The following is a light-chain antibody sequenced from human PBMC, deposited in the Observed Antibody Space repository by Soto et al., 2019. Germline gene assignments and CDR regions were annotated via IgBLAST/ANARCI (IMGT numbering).Light chain of an antibody. V-gene: IGLV2-8*01. J-gene: IGLJ1*01. CDR1: KNDIGVYDF. CDR3: KSYAGSNTYG. Sequence: QSVLTQPPSASGSPGQSVTISCTGTKNDIGVYDFVSWYQHHPGKAPRLIIYEVVQRPSGVPDRFSGSKSGNTASLTVSGLQAADEGDYFCKSYAGSNTYGFGSGTKV. CDR2: EVV.